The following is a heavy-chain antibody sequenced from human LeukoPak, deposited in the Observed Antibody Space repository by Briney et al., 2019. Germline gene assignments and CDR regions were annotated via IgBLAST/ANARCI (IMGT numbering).Heavy chain of an antibody. CDR1: GGTFSSYA. CDR2: MNPNSGNT. Sequence: ASVKVSCKASGGTFSSYAISWVRQAPGQGLEWIGWMNPNSGNTGYAQKFQGRVTMTRNTSISTAYMELSSLRSEDTAVYYCASTTTVTTNAFDIWGQGTMVTVSS. V-gene: IGHV1-8*02. CDR3: ASTTTVTTNAFDI. D-gene: IGHD4-17*01. J-gene: IGHJ3*02.